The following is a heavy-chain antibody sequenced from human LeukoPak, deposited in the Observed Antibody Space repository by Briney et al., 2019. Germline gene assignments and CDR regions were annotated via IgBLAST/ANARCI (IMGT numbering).Heavy chain of an antibody. CDR2: ITSSSNGAYM. CDR1: GFTFSNYY. D-gene: IGHD6-13*01. V-gene: IGHV3-21*04. CDR3: GIAAAGTGDY. Sequence: GGSLRLSCTASGFTFSNYYMHWVRQAPGKGPEWVSSITSSSNGAYMYYADSVKGRFTISRDNSKNTLYLQMNSLRAEDTAVYYCGIAAAGTGDYWGQGTLVTVSS. J-gene: IGHJ4*02.